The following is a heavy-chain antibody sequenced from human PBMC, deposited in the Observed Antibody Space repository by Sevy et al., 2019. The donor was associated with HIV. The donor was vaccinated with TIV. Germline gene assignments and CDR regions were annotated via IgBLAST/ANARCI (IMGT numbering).Heavy chain of an antibody. J-gene: IGHJ1*01. Sequence: GGSLRLSCTVSGFIFSNFAMHWVRQAPGKGLEWVAVKSYDGSHKYYADSVKGRFTVSRDNSRNILALEMSSLRRDDTAVYYGARGENNDEFFQYWGQGTLVTVSS. D-gene: IGHD1-26*01. CDR3: ARGENNDEFFQY. V-gene: IGHV3-30*04. CDR1: GFIFSNFA. CDR2: KSYDGSHK.